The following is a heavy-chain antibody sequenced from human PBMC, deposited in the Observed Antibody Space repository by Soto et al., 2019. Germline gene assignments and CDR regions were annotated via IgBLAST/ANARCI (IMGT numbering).Heavy chain of an antibody. Sequence: GGSLRLSCAASGFTFSSYSMNWVRQAPGKGLEWVSSISSSSYIYYADSVKGRFTISRDNAKNSLYLQMNSLRAEDTAVYYCARDLGCSSTSCTTTNYYYMDVWGKGTTVTVSS. CDR2: ISSSSYI. D-gene: IGHD2-2*01. CDR3: ARDLGCSSTSCTTTNYYYMDV. CDR1: GFTFSSYS. V-gene: IGHV3-21*01. J-gene: IGHJ6*03.